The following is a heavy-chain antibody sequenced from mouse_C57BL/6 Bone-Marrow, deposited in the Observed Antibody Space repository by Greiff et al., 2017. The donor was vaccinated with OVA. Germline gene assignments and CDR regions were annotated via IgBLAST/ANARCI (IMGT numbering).Heavy chain of an antibody. V-gene: IGHV1-54*01. J-gene: IGHJ3*01. D-gene: IGHD2-5*01. CDR2: INPGSGGT. CDR1: GYAFTNYL. Sequence: VQLVESGAELVRPGTSVKVSCKASGYAFTNYLIEWVKQRPGQGLEWIGVINPGSGGTNYNEKFKGKATLTADKSSSTAYMQLSSLTSEDSAVYFCARSYSNYVSFAYWGQGTLVTVSA. CDR3: ARSYSNYVSFAY.